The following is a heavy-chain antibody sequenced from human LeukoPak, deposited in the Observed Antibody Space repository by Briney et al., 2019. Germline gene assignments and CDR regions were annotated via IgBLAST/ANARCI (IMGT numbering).Heavy chain of an antibody. J-gene: IGHJ4*02. D-gene: IGHD3-16*02. CDR1: GGSFSGYY. Sequence: PSETLSLTCAVYGGSFSGYYWSWIRQPPGKGLEWIGEISHRGSTNCNPSLKSRVTISVGTSKNQFSLKLSSVTAADTAVYYCARGRTTYDYVWGSYRPPDYWGQGTLVTVSS. CDR3: ARGRTTYDYVWGSYRPPDY. CDR2: ISHRGST. V-gene: IGHV4-34*01.